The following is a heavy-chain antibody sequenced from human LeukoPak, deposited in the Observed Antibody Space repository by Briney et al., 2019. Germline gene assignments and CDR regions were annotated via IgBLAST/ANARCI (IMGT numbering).Heavy chain of an antibody. CDR3: ARPYRYCSGGSCYPDAFDM. CDR2: IIPIFGTA. D-gene: IGHD2-15*01. V-gene: IGHV1-69*05. J-gene: IGHJ3*02. CDR1: GGTFSSYA. Sequence: SVKVSCKASGGTFSSYAISWVPQAPGQGLEWMGRIIPIFGTANYAQNFQGSVTITTDETTSTAYMEMSSLRSETTPEYYCARPYRYCSGGSCYPDAFDMWAQGTMVTVSS.